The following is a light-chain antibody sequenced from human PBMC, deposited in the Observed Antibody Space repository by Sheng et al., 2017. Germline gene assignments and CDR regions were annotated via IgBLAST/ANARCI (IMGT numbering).Light chain of an antibody. Sequence: EIVLTQSPGTLSLSPGERATLSCRASQSVSSSYLAWYQQKPGQAPRLLIYDVSNRATGIPARFGGSGSGTDFTLTISSLEPEDFAVYYCQHRSNWPLTFGGGTKVEIK. J-gene: IGKJ4*01. CDR3: QHRSNWPLT. V-gene: IGKV3D-20*02. CDR2: DVS. CDR1: QSVSSSY.